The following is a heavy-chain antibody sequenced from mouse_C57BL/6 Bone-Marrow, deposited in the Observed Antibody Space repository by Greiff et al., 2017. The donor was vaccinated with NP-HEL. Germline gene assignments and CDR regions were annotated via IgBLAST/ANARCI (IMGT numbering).Heavy chain of an antibody. CDR1: GFTFSSYG. CDR3: ARHGGYYPFDD. V-gene: IGHV5-6*01. J-gene: IGHJ2*01. CDR2: ISSGGSYT. Sequence: EVMLVESGGDLVKPGGSLKLSCAASGFTFSSYGMSWVRQTPDKRLEWVATISSGGSYTYYPDSVKGRFTISRDNAKNTLYLQMSSLKSEDTAMYYCARHGGYYPFDDWGQGTTLTVSS. D-gene: IGHD2-3*01.